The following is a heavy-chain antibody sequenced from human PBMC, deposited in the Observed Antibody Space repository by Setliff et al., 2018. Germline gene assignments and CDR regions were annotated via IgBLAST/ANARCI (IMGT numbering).Heavy chain of an antibody. J-gene: IGHJ3*01. Sequence: GESLKISCKASGYIFTNYWIGRVRQMPGKGLEWMGVIYPGDSDTRYSPSFQGQVTISADKSINTAYLQWSSLKASDTAIYYCTRHEDRNKCTSSSCYRENDAFDVWGQGAMVTV. D-gene: IGHD2-2*01. V-gene: IGHV5-51*01. CDR3: TRHEDRNKCTSSSCYRENDAFDV. CDR2: IYPGDSDT. CDR1: GYIFTNYW.